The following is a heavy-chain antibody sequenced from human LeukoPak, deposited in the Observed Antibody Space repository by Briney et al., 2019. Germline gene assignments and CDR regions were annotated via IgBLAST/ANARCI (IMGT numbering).Heavy chain of an antibody. D-gene: IGHD5-18*01. V-gene: IGHV4-4*07. J-gene: IGHJ4*02. CDR3: ARERDHGYSYGFVLDS. Sequence: SETLPLTCTVSGGSMNTYYWTWLRQPAGKGLEWLGRMYHSGTTNYNSLLYNPSLSSRVTMSVDGAKNQFSLRLKSVTTADTANFCARERDHGYSYGFVLDSWGQGSLVTVSS. CDR1: GGSMNTYY. CDR2: MYHSGTT.